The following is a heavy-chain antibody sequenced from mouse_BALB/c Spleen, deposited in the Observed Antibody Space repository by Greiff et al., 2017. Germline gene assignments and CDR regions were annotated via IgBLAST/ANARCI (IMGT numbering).Heavy chain of an antibody. J-gene: IGHJ4*01. CDR1: GYSITSGYY. CDR3: ARRSSGWAY. CDR2: ISYDGSN. Sequence: EVKLMESGPGLVKPSQSLSLTCSVTGYSITSGYYWNWIRQFPGNKLEWMGYISYDGSNNYNPSLKNRISITRDTSKNQFFLKLNSVTTEDTATYYCARRSSGWAYWGQGTSVTVSS. D-gene: IGHD3-1*01. V-gene: IGHV3-6*02.